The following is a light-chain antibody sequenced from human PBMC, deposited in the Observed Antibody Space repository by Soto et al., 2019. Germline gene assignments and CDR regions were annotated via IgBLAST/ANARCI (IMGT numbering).Light chain of an antibody. Sequence: ENVLTQSPGTLSVSPGERATLSCRASQSVTSNYLAWYQQKPGQAPRLLIYSASSRATGIPDRFSGSGSGKDFTLTISRLEPEDFAGYYCQQYGGSPLTFGQGTKVEIK. J-gene: IGKJ1*01. CDR2: SAS. V-gene: IGKV3-20*01. CDR1: QSVTSNY. CDR3: QQYGGSPLT.